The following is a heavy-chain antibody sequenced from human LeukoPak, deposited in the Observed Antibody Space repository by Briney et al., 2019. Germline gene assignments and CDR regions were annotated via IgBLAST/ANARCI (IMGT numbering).Heavy chain of an antibody. CDR1: GFTFSSYE. CDR3: ARDPSYGDYGERLDY. V-gene: IGHV3-48*03. D-gene: IGHD4-17*01. J-gene: IGHJ4*02. Sequence: GGSLRLSCAASGFTFSSYEMNWVRQAPGKGLEWVSYISSSGSTIYYADSVKGRFTISRDNSKNTLYLQMNSLRAEDTAVYYCARDPSYGDYGERLDYWGQGTLVTVSS. CDR2: ISSSGSTI.